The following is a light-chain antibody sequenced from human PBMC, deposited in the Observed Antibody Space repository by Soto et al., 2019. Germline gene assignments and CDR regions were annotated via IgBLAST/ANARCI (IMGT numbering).Light chain of an antibody. CDR3: QQYNTWPPSPT. CDR1: ESVTTY. J-gene: IGKJ5*01. CDR2: GAS. V-gene: IGKV3-15*01. Sequence: IIVTQTPVNVNFSAVESAPLSCRASESVTTYLAWYQQKPGQAPRLLVYGASTRATGIPARFSGSGSGTEFTLTISSLQSEDFAVYYCQQYNTWPPSPTFGQGTRLEVK.